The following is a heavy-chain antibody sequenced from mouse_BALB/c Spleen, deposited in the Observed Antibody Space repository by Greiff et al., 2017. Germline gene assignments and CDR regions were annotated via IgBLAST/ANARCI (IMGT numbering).Heavy chain of an antibody. CDR1: GYAFSSSW. V-gene: IGHV1-82*01. Sequence: QVQLQQSGPELVKPGASVKISCKASGYAFSSSWMNWVKQRPGQGLEWIGRIYPGDGDTNYNGKFKGKATLTADKSSSTAYMQLSSLTSVDSAVYVCARLGRPDYWGQGTTLTVSS. CDR2: IYPGDGDT. J-gene: IGHJ2*01. CDR3: ARLGRPDY.